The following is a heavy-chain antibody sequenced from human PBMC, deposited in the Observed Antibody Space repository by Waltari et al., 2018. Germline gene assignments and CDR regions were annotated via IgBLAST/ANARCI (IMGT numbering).Heavy chain of an antibody. CDR3: AASVGVAPNY. CDR2: IKQDGIEK. J-gene: IGHJ4*01. Sequence: EVQLVESGGGLVQPGGSLRLSCAASGFTFNNYWMTWVRQAPGKGMGWVANIKQDGIEKYYVDAVKGRFTISRDNTKNALYLQMNSLRAEDTAVYYCAASVGVAPNYWGHGTLVTVSS. V-gene: IGHV3-7*01. CDR1: GFTFNNYW. D-gene: IGHD6-19*01.